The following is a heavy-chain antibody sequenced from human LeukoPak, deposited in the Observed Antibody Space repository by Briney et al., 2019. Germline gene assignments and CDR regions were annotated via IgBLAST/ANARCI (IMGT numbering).Heavy chain of an antibody. CDR3: ARASGAFDY. V-gene: IGHV4-59*01. CDR1: GGSISSSY. Sequence: KPSETLSLTCTVSGGSISSSYWSWIRQPPGKGLGWIGYIYYSGITNYNPSLKSRVTISLDTSKNQFSLKLNSVTAADTAVYYCARASGAFDYWGQGALVTVSS. J-gene: IGHJ4*02. CDR2: IYYSGIT.